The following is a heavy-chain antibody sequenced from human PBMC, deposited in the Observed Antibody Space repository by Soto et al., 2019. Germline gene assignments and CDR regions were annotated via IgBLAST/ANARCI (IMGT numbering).Heavy chain of an antibody. CDR2: IIPIFGTA. Sequence: GASVKVSCKASGGTFSSYAISWVRQAPGQGLEWMGGIIPIFGTANYAQKFQGRVTITADESTSTAYMELSSLRSEDTAVYYCAPLAGNSRDGYNYFDYWGQGTLVTV. V-gene: IGHV1-69*13. CDR3: APLAGNSRDGYNYFDY. D-gene: IGHD3-22*01. J-gene: IGHJ4*02. CDR1: GGTFSSYA.